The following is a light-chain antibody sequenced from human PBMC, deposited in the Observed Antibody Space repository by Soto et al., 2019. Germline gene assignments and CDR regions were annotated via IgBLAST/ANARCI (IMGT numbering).Light chain of an antibody. CDR3: QQYGSSLKWT. V-gene: IGKV3-20*01. Sequence: EIVLTQSPGTLSLSPGERATLSCRASQSVSSSYLAWYQHQPGQAPRLLIYGASSRATGIPDRFSGSGSGTDFTLTISRLEPEDFAVYYCQQYGSSLKWTFGQGTKVEIK. J-gene: IGKJ1*01. CDR1: QSVSSSY. CDR2: GAS.